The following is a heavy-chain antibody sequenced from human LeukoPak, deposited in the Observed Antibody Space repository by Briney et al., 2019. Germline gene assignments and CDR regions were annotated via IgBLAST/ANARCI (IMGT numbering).Heavy chain of an antibody. V-gene: IGHV1-8*01. CDR3: ARVYRQLRPYYFDY. CDR2: MNPNSGNT. D-gene: IGHD4-23*01. CDR1: VYTFTSYD. Sequence: ASLKVSCKASVYTFTSYDINWVRQATGQGLEWMGWMNPNSGNTGYAQKFQGRVTMTRNTSISTAYMELSSLRSEDTAVYYCARVYRQLRPYYFDYWGQGTLVTVSS. J-gene: IGHJ4*02.